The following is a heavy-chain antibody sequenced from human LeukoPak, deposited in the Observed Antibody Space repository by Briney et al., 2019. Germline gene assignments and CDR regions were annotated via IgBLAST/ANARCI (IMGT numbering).Heavy chain of an antibody. Sequence: GGSLRLSCEASGFTFSSYEMNWVRQAPGKGLEWVSGINWSGEKTSYADSVKGRFTISRDNSRDTLYLQTNSLRAEDTAIYYCAHVGSCTAGTCVPGGYWGQGALVTVSS. CDR1: GFTFSSYE. V-gene: IGHV3-23*01. J-gene: IGHJ4*02. CDR2: INWSGEKT. CDR3: AHVGSCTAGTCVPGGY. D-gene: IGHD1-1*01.